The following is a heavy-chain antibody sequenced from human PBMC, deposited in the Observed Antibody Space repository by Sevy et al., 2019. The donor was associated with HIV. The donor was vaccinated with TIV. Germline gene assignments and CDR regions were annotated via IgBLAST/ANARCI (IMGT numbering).Heavy chain of an antibody. CDR1: GINFSGYW. J-gene: IGHJ4*02. D-gene: IGHD5-12*01. CDR2: INEDGTKD. CDR3: ARDSGGYDF. V-gene: IGHV3-7*01. Sequence: GGSLRLSCAASGINFSGYWMSWVRQVPGKGLEWVANINEDGTKDYYVGSVKGRFTISRDNAKNSLYLQMNNVRVEDTAVYYCARDSGGYDFWGQGTLVTVSS.